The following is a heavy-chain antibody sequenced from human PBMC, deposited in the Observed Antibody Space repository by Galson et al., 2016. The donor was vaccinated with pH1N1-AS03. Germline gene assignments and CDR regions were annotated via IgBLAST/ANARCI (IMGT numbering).Heavy chain of an antibody. CDR2: IHVSGST. CDR1: GGSISGGSYY. J-gene: IGHJ4*02. Sequence: TLSLTCTVSGGSISGGSYYWSRIRQTAGEGLEWIERIHVSGSTDNNPSLQSRVSISMDTSKNQISLDLYSVTAADTAIYYCARGTREGKSDFDYWGQGTLVTVSS. D-gene: IGHD1-26*01. V-gene: IGHV4-61*02. CDR3: ARGTREGKSDFDY.